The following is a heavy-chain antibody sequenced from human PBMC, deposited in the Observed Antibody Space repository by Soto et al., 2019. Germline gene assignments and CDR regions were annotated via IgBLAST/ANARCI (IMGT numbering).Heavy chain of an antibody. CDR3: ARDIGYSSGWYTGAFGF. CDR2: LSYDGVIK. J-gene: IGHJ4*02. Sequence: PGGSLRLSCAASGFNFSSYAMHWVRHAPGKGLEWLAVLSYDGVIKYYANSVKGRFAVSRDNSKNTLYLQLDSLRPEDTALYYCARDIGYSSGWYTGAFGFWGQGALVTVSS. V-gene: IGHV3-30*09. CDR1: GFNFSSYA. D-gene: IGHD6-19*01.